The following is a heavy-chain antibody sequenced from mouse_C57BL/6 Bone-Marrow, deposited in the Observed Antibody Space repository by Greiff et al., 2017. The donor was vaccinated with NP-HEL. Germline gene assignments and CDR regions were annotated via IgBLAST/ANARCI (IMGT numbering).Heavy chain of an antibody. D-gene: IGHD1-2*01. J-gene: IGHJ4*01. V-gene: IGHV5-15*01. CDR1: GFTFSDYG. CDR2: ISTLAYSI. CDR3: ATLLRPYYAMDD. Sequence: EVQVVESGGGLVQPGGSLKLSCAASGFTFSDYGMAWVRQAPRKGPEWVAFISTLAYSIYYADTVTGRFTISRENAKNTLYLEMSRLRAEDTAMYYCATLLRPYYAMDDWGQGTSVTVAS.